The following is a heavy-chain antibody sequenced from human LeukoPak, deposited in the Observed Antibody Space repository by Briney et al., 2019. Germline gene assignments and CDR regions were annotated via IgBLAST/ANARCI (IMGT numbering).Heavy chain of an antibody. V-gene: IGHV4-31*03. J-gene: IGHJ4*02. CDR2: IYYRGST. CDR1: GGSISSGVYY. D-gene: IGHD3-3*01. CDR3: ARDRQDGGVVIPTGY. Sequence: SETLSLTCTVSGGSISSGVYYWSWIRQHPGKGLEWIGYIYYRGSTYYNPSLKSRVTISVDTSKNQFSLKLSSVTAADTAVYYCARDRQDGGVVIPTGYWGQGTLVTVSS.